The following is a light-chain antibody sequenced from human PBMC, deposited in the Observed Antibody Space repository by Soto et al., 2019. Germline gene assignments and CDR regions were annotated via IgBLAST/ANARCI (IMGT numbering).Light chain of an antibody. CDR1: QVITNF. CDR2: SAS. J-gene: IGKJ4*01. Sequence: DIQLTQSPSSLSASVGDRVTITCRATQVITNFLAWYQQKPGKVPRLLIYSASTLQSGVPSRFSGSGYGTEFTLTISSLQPEDVATYYCQKYNSAPLTFGGGTKVDIK. CDR3: QKYNSAPLT. V-gene: IGKV1-27*01.